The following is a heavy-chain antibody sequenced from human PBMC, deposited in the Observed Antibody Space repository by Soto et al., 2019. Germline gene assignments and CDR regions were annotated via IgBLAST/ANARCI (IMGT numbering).Heavy chain of an antibody. Sequence: SLRLSCAASGFTFSSYDMHWVRQATGKGLEWVSAIGTAGDTYYPGSVKGRFTISRENAKNSLYLQMNSLRAEDTAVYYCASSIAVAGYYYGMDVWGQGTTVTVSS. J-gene: IGHJ6*02. CDR1: GFTFSSYD. CDR3: ASSIAVAGYYYGMDV. CDR2: IGTAGDT. V-gene: IGHV3-13*01. D-gene: IGHD6-19*01.